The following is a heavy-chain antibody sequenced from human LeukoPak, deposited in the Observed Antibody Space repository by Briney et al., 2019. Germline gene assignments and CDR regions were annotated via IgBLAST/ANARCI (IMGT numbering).Heavy chain of an antibody. CDR3: ARDPDGYKFFDY. Sequence: ASETLSLTCTVSGGSISSYYWSWIRQPPGKGLEWMGYIYDRGTTAYNPSLKRRVTVSVDTSTNQFSLTLTSVTPADTAVYYCARDPDGYKFFDYWGRGRPVAVSS. J-gene: IGHJ4*02. CDR2: IYDRGTT. D-gene: IGHD5-24*01. CDR1: GGSISSYY. V-gene: IGHV4-59*01.